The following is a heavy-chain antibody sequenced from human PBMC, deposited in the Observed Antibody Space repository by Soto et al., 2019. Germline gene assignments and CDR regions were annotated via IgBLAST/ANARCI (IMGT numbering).Heavy chain of an antibody. Sequence: GGSLRLSCAASGFSFSDYSMNWVRQAPGKGLEWVSYISSSSDTRHYAGSVKGRFTISRDDAKNSLYLQMNSLRDEDTAVYYCARDWGGLLLLDSWGQGTLVTVSS. CDR2: ISSSSDTR. V-gene: IGHV3-48*02. D-gene: IGHD1-26*01. CDR3: ARDWGGLLLLDS. J-gene: IGHJ4*02. CDR1: GFSFSDYS.